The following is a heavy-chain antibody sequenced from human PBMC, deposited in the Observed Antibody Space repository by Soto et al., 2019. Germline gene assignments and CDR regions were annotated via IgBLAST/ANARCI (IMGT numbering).Heavy chain of an antibody. J-gene: IGHJ5*02. CDR1: GFTFSSYS. D-gene: IGHD3-22*01. CDR2: ISSSSSYI. CDR3: ARGTFDYYDSSGYYWFDP. Sequence: EVQLVESGGGLVKPGGSLRLSCAASGFTFSSYSMNWVRQAPGKGLEWVSSISSSSSYIYYADSVKGRFTISRDNAKNSLYLQMNSLRAEDTAVYYCARGTFDYYDSSGYYWFDPCGQGTLVTVSS. V-gene: IGHV3-21*01.